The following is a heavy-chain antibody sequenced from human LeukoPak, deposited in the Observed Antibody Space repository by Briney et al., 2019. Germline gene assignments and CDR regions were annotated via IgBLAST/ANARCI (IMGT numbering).Heavy chain of an antibody. V-gene: IGHV3-30*18. D-gene: IGHD3-10*01. J-gene: IGHJ5*02. CDR2: ISYDGRNK. Sequence: PGGSLRLSCAASGFTFSNYGMHWVRQAPGKGLEWVAVISYDGRNKYFADSVKGRFTISRDNSKNTLYLQMNSLRPEDTAVYYCAEDWGYGEFPNWFDPWGQGTLVTVSS. CDR3: AEDWGYGEFPNWFDP. CDR1: GFTFSNYG.